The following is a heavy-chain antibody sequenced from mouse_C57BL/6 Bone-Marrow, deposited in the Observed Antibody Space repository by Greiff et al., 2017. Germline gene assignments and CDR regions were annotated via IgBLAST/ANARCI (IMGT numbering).Heavy chain of an antibody. CDR2: ISDGGSYT. D-gene: IGHD1-1*01. J-gene: IGHJ2*01. Sequence: EVMLVESGGGLVKPGGSLKLSCAASGFTFSSYSMSWVRQTPEKRLEWVATISDGGSYTYYPDNVKGRFTISRDNAKNILYLQMSNLKSEDTAMYYCARGSYFDYGGQGTTLTVTA. V-gene: IGHV5-4*03. CDR1: GFTFSSYS. CDR3: ARGSYFDY.